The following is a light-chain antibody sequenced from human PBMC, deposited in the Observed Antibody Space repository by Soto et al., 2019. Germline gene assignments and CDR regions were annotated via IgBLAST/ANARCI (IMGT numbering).Light chain of an antibody. V-gene: IGKV3-20*01. Sequence: EIVLTRSPGTLSLSPGERATLSCRASQSVSSSYLAWYQQKPGQAPRLLIYGASSRATGIPDRFSGSGSGTDFTLTISRLEPEDFAVYYCQQYGSFGVYTFGQGTKLEIK. J-gene: IGKJ2*01. CDR1: QSVSSSY. CDR3: QQYGSFGVYT. CDR2: GAS.